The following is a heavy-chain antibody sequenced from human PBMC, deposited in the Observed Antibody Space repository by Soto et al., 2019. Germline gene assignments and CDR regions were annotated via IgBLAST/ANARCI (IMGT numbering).Heavy chain of an antibody. CDR1: GFTFDDYA. J-gene: IGHJ4*02. CDR3: AKDTEFGDFWSGYIDY. Sequence: SLRLSCAASGFTFDDYAMHWVRQAPGKGLEWVSGISWNSGSIGYADSVKGRFTISRDNAKKSLYQQMNSLRAEDTALYYCAKDTEFGDFWSGYIDYWGQGTLVTVSS. D-gene: IGHD3-3*01. V-gene: IGHV3-9*01. CDR2: ISWNSGSI.